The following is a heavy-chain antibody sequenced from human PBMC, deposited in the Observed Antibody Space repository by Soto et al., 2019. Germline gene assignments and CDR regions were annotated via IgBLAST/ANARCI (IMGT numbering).Heavy chain of an antibody. D-gene: IGHD3-3*01. CDR1: GGSFNGYY. J-gene: IGHJ4*02. V-gene: IGHV4-34*01. CDR2: VDHSGGT. Sequence: QVRLQQWGAGLVKPSETLSLTCAVYGGSFNGYYWSWIRQTPGKGLEWLGDVDHSGGTSYKPSPKRRVALVVGTFKNQVPLGLRSVTAADPAVYYWARGQDPRLTVFGGVVNPTQYFGYWSRGT. CDR3: ARGQDPRLTVFGGVVNPTQYFGY.